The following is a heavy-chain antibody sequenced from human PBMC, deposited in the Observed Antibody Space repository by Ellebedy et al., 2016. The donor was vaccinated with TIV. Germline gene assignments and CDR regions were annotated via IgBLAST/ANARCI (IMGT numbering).Heavy chain of an antibody. J-gene: IGHJ3*02. CDR1: GYSFTSYW. Sequence: KVSXXGSGYSFTSYWIGWVRQMPGKGLEWMGIIYPGDSDTRYSPSFQGQVTISADKSISTAYLQWSSLKASDTAMYYCAISNIAVAGTAFDIWGQGTMATVSS. CDR2: IYPGDSDT. CDR3: AISNIAVAGTAFDI. V-gene: IGHV5-51*01. D-gene: IGHD6-19*01.